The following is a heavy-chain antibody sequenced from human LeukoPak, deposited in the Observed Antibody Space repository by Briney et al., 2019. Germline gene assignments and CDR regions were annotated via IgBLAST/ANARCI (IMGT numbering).Heavy chain of an antibody. V-gene: IGHV4-34*01. J-gene: IGHJ4*02. CDR1: GGSFRDYY. D-gene: IGHD5-12*01. Sequence: SETLSLTCAVYGGSFRDYYWTWIRQAPGKGLEWIGEINHSGSTTYTPSLKSRVTISLDTSKSQFSLGLSSVTAADSAVYYCARSRVSGFGFDYWGQGTLVTVSS. CDR3: ARSRVSGFGFDY. CDR2: INHSGST.